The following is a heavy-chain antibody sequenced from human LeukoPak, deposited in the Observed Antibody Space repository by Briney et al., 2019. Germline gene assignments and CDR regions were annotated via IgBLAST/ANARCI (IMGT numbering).Heavy chain of an antibody. Sequence: ASETLSLTCAVSGVSISSNNWWIWVRQPPGKGLEWIGEIYHSGSTTYNPSLKSRVTISIDKSKNQFSLKMTSVTAADTAVYYCARAVGYGDWGQGTLVTVSS. D-gene: IGHD4-17*01. J-gene: IGHJ4*02. CDR1: GVSISSNNW. V-gene: IGHV4-4*02. CDR2: IYHSGST. CDR3: ARAVGYGD.